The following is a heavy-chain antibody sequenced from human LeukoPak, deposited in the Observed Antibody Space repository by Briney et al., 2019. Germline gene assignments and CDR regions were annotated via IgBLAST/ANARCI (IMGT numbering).Heavy chain of an antibody. CDR1: GFTVSSNY. V-gene: IGHV3-53*01. CDR3: ARGTEVLRYFDWLLSGYYFDY. Sequence: GGSLRLSCAASGFTVSSNYTSWVRQAPGKGLEWVSVIYSGGSTYYADSVKGRFTISRDNSKNTLYLQMNSLRAEDTAVYYCARGTEVLRYFDWLLSGYYFDYWGQGTLVTVSS. D-gene: IGHD3-9*01. J-gene: IGHJ4*02. CDR2: IYSGGST.